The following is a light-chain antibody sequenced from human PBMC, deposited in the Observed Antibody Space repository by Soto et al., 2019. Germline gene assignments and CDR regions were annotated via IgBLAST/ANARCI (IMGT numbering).Light chain of an antibody. CDR2: DAS. CDR1: QRIDRN. Sequence: DIQLTQSPSTLSASVGDRVTVTCRASQRIDRNLDWYQQKPGKAPKLLVYDASTLECGVPSSFSGSGSATEFILTINSLQPDDFATYYCQQYKDGAWTFGQGTRVEIK. J-gene: IGKJ1*01. V-gene: IGKV1-5*01. CDR3: QQYKDGAWT.